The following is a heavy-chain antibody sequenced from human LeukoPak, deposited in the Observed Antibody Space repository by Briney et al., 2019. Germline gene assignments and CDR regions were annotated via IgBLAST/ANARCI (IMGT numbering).Heavy chain of an antibody. CDR1: GYTFTGYY. CDR2: INPNSGGT. Sequence: ASVKVSCKASGYTFTGYYMHWVRQAPGQGLEWMGWINPNSGGTNYAQKFQGRVTMTRDTPISTAYMELSRLRSDDTAVYYCAGGYSSSWYYFDYWGQGTLVTVSS. V-gene: IGHV1-2*02. J-gene: IGHJ4*02. CDR3: AGGYSSSWYYFDY. D-gene: IGHD6-13*01.